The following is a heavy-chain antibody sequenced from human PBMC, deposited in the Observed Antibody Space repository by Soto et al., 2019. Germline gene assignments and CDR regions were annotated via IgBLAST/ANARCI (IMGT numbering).Heavy chain of an antibody. J-gene: IGHJ6*02. D-gene: IGHD2-2*01. Sequence: EVQLLESGGGLVQPGGSLRLSCAASGFTFSSYAMSWVRQAPGKGLEWVSAISGSGGSTYYADSVKGRFTLSRDNSKNTLYLQMNSLRAEDTAVYYCAKSRVPAAKEDYYYGMDVWGQGTTVTVSS. CDR1: GFTFSSYA. V-gene: IGHV3-23*01. CDR3: AKSRVPAAKEDYYYGMDV. CDR2: ISGSGGST.